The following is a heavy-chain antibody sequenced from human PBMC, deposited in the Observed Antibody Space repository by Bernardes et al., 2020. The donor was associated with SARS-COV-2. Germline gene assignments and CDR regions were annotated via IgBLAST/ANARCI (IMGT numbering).Heavy chain of an antibody. D-gene: IGHD3-10*01. CDR1: GFTVADYA. J-gene: IGHJ5*02. Sequence: GQPVSVSCAASGFTVADYAMHWVRQAPGTGLEWVSGISWNSGSIGYADSVKGRFTISRDNAKNSLYLQMNSLRAEDTALYYCAKGGSGLWFGAWSCWFDPWGQGTLVTGSS. V-gene: IGHV3-9*01. CDR3: AKGGSGLWFGAWSCWFDP. CDR2: ISWNSGSI.